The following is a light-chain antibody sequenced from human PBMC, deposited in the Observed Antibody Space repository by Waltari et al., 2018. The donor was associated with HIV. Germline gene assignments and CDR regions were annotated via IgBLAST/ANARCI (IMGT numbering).Light chain of an antibody. CDR2: DAS. CDR3: QQRTTGLGYT. J-gene: IGKJ2*01. V-gene: IGKV3-11*01. Sequence: EIVLTQSPATLSLSPGERATLSCRSSQSVNNYLAWYQQKSGQAPRLFIYDASNRATGVPARFNGSGSGTDFTLTITSLEPEDVGVYYCQQRTTGLGYTFVQGTKLEIK. CDR1: QSVNNY.